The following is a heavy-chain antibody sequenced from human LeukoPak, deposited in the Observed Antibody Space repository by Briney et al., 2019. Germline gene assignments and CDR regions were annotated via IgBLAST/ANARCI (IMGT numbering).Heavy chain of an antibody. V-gene: IGHV4-34*01. J-gene: IGHJ6*03. D-gene: IGHD6-6*01. Sequence: GSLRLSCAASEFTFSSYAMSWVRQPPGKGLEWIGEINHSGSTNYNPSLKSRVTISVDTSKNQFSLKLSSVTAADTAVYYCARGGIAARPGYYYYYMDVWGKGTTVTVSS. CDR3: ARGGIAARPGYYYYYMDV. CDR2: INHSGST. CDR1: EFTFSSYA.